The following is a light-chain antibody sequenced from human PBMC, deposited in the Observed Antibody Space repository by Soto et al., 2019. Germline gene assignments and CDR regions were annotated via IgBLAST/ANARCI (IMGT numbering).Light chain of an antibody. CDR1: QDISTY. CDR2: SAS. Sequence: DIQMTQSPSTLSASVGDRVTITCRASQDISTYLAWYQQKPGKAPKLLIYSASSLQSGVPSRFSGSGFGTDFTLTISSLQPEDFATYYCQQADTFPIPFGQGTRLEIK. J-gene: IGKJ5*01. CDR3: QQADTFPIP. V-gene: IGKV1-12*01.